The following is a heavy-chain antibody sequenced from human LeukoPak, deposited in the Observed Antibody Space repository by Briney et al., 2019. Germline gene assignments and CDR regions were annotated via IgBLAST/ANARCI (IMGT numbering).Heavy chain of an antibody. V-gene: IGHV4-34*01. CDR1: GGSISSYY. CDR3: ARLAWELQ. J-gene: IGHJ4*02. Sequence: PSETLSLTCTVSGGSISSYYWSWIRQPPGKGLEWIGEINHSGSTNYNPSLKSRVTISVDTSKNQFSLKLSSVTAADTAVYYCARLAWELQWGQGTLVTVSS. CDR2: INHSGST. D-gene: IGHD1-26*01.